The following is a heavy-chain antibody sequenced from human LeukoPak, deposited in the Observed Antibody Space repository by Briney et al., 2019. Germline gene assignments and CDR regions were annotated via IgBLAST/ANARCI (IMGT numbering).Heavy chain of an antibody. V-gene: IGHV4-39*01. CDR1: GGSISSSSYY. Sequence: PSETLSLTCTVSGGSISSSSYYWGWIRQPPGKGLEWIGSIYYSGSTYYNPSLKSRVAISVDTSKNQFSLKLSSVTAADTAVYYCARKIMVRGTFDYWGQGTLVTVSS. CDR3: ARKIMVRGTFDY. D-gene: IGHD3-10*01. CDR2: IYYSGST. J-gene: IGHJ4*02.